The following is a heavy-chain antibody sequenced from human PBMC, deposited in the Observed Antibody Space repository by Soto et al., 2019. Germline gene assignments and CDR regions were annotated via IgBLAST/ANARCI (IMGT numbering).Heavy chain of an antibody. CDR3: ARPLSQSINLNWFDP. Sequence: QVQLVQSGAEVKKPGASVKVSCKASGYTFTGYYMHWVRQAPGQGLEWMGWINPNSGGTNYAQKFQGRVTMTRDTSISTAYMELSRLRSDDTAVYYCARPLSQSINLNWFDPWGQGTLVTVSS. V-gene: IGHV1-2*02. J-gene: IGHJ5*02. CDR1: GYTFTGYY. CDR2: INPNSGGT.